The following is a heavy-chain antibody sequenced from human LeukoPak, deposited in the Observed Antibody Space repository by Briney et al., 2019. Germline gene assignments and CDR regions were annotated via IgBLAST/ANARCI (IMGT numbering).Heavy chain of an antibody. CDR3: ARRGITYSSSFFAY. Sequence: SETLSLTCTVSGASIGGSHFHWGWIRQPPGKGLEWIGSIFSGSTYYNPSLKSRVTISVDTSKNQFSLKLTSATAADTATYYCARRGITYSSSFFAYRGQGTLVTVSS. CDR1: GASIGGSHFH. J-gene: IGHJ4*02. V-gene: IGHV4-39*01. CDR2: IFSGST. D-gene: IGHD2-2*01.